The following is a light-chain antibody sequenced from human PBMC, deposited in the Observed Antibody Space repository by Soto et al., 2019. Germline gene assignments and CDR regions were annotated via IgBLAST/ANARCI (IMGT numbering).Light chain of an antibody. V-gene: IGKV1-39*01. CDR2: AAS. CDR3: HQSYSTSPWT. J-gene: IGKJ1*01. CDR1: QSVSIY. Sequence: FHMTQSPSSLSASIGDRVTITCRASQSVSIYLNWYQQKPGKAPNLLISAASSLQNGVPSRFRGSGSGTDFTLTISVLQPEDFATYYCHQSYSTSPWTFGQGTKVDIK.